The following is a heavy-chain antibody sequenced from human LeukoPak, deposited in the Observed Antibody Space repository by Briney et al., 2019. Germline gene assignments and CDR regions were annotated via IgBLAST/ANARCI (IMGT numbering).Heavy chain of an antibody. CDR1: GGSISSYY. Sequence: SETLSLTCTVSGGSISSYYWSWVRQPAGKGLEWIGRIYTSGSSNYNPSLKRRVTMSVDTSKNQFSLKLSSVTAADPAVYYCAREIAVAGRTYYFDYWGQGTLVTVSS. CDR2: IYTSGSS. CDR3: AREIAVAGRTYYFDY. J-gene: IGHJ4*02. V-gene: IGHV4-4*07. D-gene: IGHD6-19*01.